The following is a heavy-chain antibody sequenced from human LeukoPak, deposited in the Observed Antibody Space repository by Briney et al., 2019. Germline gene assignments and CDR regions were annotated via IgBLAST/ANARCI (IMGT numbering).Heavy chain of an antibody. Sequence: GASVKVSCKASGYTFTSYYMHWVRQAPGQGLEWLGRINPNSGDTHYAQNLQGRVTMTRDTSISTVYMELSRLRSDDTAVYCARDRFLAISYWGDYWGQGSLVIVSS. CDR2: INPNSGDT. CDR1: GYTFTSYY. V-gene: IGHV1-2*02. D-gene: IGHD2-8*02. J-gene: IGHJ4*02. CDR3: ARDRFLAISYWGDY.